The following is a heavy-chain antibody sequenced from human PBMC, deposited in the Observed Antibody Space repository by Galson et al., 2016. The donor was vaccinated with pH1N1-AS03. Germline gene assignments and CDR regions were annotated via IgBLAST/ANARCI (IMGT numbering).Heavy chain of an antibody. V-gene: IGHV1-46*02. CDR3: ARRYYFDY. CDR1: GGTFNA. D-gene: IGHD3-16*02. CDR2: IDPSGGPT. Sequence: SVKVSCKASGGTFNAISWVRQAPGQGLEWMGIIDPSGGPTTYAPKFQGRITITTDTSTSTVYLELVSRSSEDTAVYYCARRYYFDYWGQGTLVTVSS. J-gene: IGHJ4*02.